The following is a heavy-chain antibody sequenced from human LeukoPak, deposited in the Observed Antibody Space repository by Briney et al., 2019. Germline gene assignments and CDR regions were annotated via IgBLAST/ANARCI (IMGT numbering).Heavy chain of an antibody. V-gene: IGHV4-59*01. CDR1: GGSISSYY. J-gene: IGHJ5*02. CDR2: IYYSGST. CDR3: ARDVRGHVRWPISSNWFDP. D-gene: IGHD3-3*02. Sequence: SETLSLTCTVSGGSISSYYWSWIRQPPGKGLEWIGYIYYSGSTNYNPSLKSRVTISVDTSKNQFSLKLSSVTAADTAVYYCARDVRGHVRWPISSNWFDPWGQGTLVTVSS.